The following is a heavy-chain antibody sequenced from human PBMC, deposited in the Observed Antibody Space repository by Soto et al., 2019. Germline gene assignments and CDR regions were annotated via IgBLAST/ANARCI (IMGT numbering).Heavy chain of an antibody. CDR3: ASGHDAYKVRY. Sequence: QVQLQESGPGLVKPSQTLYLTCTVSGGSISSGGTGSDWTWIRQLPGKGLEWIGYIYYTGNTYYNPSLKSRPTISIDTSENQFSLKLTSVTAADTAVYFCASGHDAYKVRYSGQGTLVTVSS. CDR2: IYYTGNT. J-gene: IGHJ4*02. CDR1: GGSISSGGTGSD. V-gene: IGHV4-31*03. D-gene: IGHD1-1*01.